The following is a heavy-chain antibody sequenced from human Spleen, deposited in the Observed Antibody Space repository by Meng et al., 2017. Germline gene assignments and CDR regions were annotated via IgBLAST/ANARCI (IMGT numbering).Heavy chain of an antibody. V-gene: IGHV1-18*01. D-gene: IGHD2-15*01. CDR2: ISPYNGNT. Sequence: QVQLVQSGAEAKKPGASMKVSCKASGYNFNSYGVTWVRQAPGQGLEWMGWISPYNGNTKYAQKFQGRVTMTTDTSTSTAYMELRSLKSDDTAVYYCARDMSTYGSGFSDFDCWGQGTLVTVSS. CDR1: GYNFNSYG. CDR3: ARDMSTYGSGFSDFDC. J-gene: IGHJ4*02.